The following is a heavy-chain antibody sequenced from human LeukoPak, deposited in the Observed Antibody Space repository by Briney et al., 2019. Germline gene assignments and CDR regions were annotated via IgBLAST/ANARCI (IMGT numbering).Heavy chain of an antibody. Sequence: GGSLRLSCAASGFTLRSYTMNWVRQAPGKGLEWVAVISYDGSNKYYADSVKGRFTISRDNSKNTLYLQMNSLRAEDTAVYYCARDANLGGFDYWGQGTLVTVSS. V-gene: IGHV3-30-3*01. D-gene: IGHD3-16*01. CDR3: ARDANLGGFDY. CDR2: ISYDGSNK. CDR1: GFTLRSYT. J-gene: IGHJ4*02.